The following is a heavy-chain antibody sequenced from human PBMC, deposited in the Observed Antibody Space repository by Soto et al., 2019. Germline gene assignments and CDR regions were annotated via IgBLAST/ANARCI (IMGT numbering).Heavy chain of an antibody. V-gene: IGHV1-69*13. Sequence: GASVKVSCKASGATYSTSAISWVRQAPGQGLEWMGGINPTLGTPDYAHKFQGRVTITADESTSTVYMELGSLRSEDTALYFCARGGVDVVATSAFDYWGQGTLVTVSS. J-gene: IGHJ4*02. D-gene: IGHD5-12*01. CDR1: GATYSTSA. CDR3: ARGGVDVVATSAFDY. CDR2: INPTLGTP.